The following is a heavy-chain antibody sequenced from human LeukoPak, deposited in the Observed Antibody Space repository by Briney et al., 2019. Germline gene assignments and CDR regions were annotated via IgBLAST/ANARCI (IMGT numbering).Heavy chain of an antibody. V-gene: IGHV1-69*05. CDR1: GGTFSSYA. Sequence: ASVKVSCKASGGTFSSYAISWVRQAPGQGLEWMGGIIPIFGTANYAQKFQGRVTITTDESTSTAYMELSSLRSEDTAVYYCAIGVVPAAEGHYYYMDVWGKGTTVTVSS. J-gene: IGHJ6*03. CDR2: IIPIFGTA. D-gene: IGHD2-2*01. CDR3: AIGVVPAAEGHYYYMDV.